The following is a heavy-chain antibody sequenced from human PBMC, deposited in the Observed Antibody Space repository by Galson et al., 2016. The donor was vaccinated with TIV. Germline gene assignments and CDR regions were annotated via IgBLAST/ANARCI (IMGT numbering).Heavy chain of an antibody. Sequence: SVKVSCKASGGTFSNFVISWVRQAPGQGLEWMGSINTIFGTTNYAQKFQGRVTVTADTSTSKIYMELSSLRSEDTAVYYCARGRGYYFGSGSSYFDYWGQGSLVTVSS. CDR1: GGTFSNFV. J-gene: IGHJ4*02. CDR3: ARGRGYYFGSGSSYFDY. D-gene: IGHD3-10*01. V-gene: IGHV1-69*06. CDR2: INTIFGTT.